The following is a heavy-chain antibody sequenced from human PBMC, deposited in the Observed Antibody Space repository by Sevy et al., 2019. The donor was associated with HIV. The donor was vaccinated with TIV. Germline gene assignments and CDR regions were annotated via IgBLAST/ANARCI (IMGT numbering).Heavy chain of an antibody. CDR3: TTDLGFYSSK. CDR2: VKSETDGGAA. CDR1: GITFSSAW. V-gene: IGHV3-15*01. J-gene: IGHJ4*02. D-gene: IGHD4-4*01. Sequence: GGSLRLACAASGITFSSAWMSWVRLVPGKGLEWLGRVKSETDGGAADYAAAVKGRFTISRDDSKETLYLQLNSLKTEDTAVYYCTTDLGFYSSKWGQGTLVTVSS.